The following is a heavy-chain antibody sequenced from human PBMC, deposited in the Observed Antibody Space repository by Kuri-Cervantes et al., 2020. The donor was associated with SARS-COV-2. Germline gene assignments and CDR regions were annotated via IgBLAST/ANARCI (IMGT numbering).Heavy chain of an antibody. CDR2: TYYSGST. D-gene: IGHD1-7*01. CDR1: GGSISSYY. V-gene: IGHV4-59*01. J-gene: IGHJ4*02. CDR3: ARGSWNYPFGY. Sequence: ESLRLSCTVSGGSISSYYWSWIRQPPGKGLEWIGYTYYSGSTNYNPSLKSRVTISVDTSKNQFSLKLSSVTAADTAVYYCARGSWNYPFGYWGQGTLVTVSS.